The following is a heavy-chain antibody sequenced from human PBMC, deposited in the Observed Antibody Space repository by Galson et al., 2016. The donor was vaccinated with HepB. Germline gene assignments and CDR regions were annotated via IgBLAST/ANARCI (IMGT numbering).Heavy chain of an antibody. CDR2: INPSGGST. V-gene: IGHV1-46*01. CDR1: GYTFTSYY. CDR3: ARDRHQYSSGWYVGGMDV. D-gene: IGHD6-19*01. Sequence: SVKVSCKASGYTFTSYYMHWVRQAPGQGLEWMGIINPSGGSTSYAQKFQGRVTMTRDTSTSTVYMELSSLRSDDTAVYYCARDRHQYSSGWYVGGMDVWGQGTTVTVSS. J-gene: IGHJ6*02.